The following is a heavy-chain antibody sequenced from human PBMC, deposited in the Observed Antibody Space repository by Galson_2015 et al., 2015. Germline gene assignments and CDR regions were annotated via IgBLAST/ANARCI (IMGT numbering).Heavy chain of an antibody. J-gene: IGHJ4*02. D-gene: IGHD3-10*01. V-gene: IGHV3-30-3*01. Sequence: SLRLSCAASGFTFSSYAMHWVRQAPGKGLEWVAVISYDGSNKYYADSVKGRFTISRDNSKNTLYLQTNSLRAEDTAVYYCARGSGPDVLLWFGELSLFDYWGQGTLVTVSS. CDR3: ARGSGPDVLLWFGELSLFDY. CDR2: ISYDGSNK. CDR1: GFTFSSYA.